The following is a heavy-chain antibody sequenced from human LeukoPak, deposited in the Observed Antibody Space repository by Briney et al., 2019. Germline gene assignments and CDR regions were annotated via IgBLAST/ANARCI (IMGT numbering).Heavy chain of an antibody. J-gene: IGHJ4*02. Sequence: GGSLRLSCAASGFTFSGYAMSWVRQGPGKGLEWVSGISGGGGITFYADSVKGRFTISRDNSKNTLYLQMNNLRAEDTAVYYCAKGSGNGGYPDYFDYWGQGTLVTVSS. D-gene: IGHD4-17*01. CDR2: ISGGGGIT. V-gene: IGHV3-23*01. CDR1: GFTFSGYA. CDR3: AKGSGNGGYPDYFDY.